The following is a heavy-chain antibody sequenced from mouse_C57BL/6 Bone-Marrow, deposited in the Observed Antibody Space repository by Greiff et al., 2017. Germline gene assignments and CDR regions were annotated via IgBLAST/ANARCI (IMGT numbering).Heavy chain of an antibody. CDR1: GYTFTSYT. CDR3: ASSAYYNCAY. J-gene: IGHJ3*01. Sequence: VQLQQSGAELARPGASVKMSCKASGYTFTSYTMHWVKPRPGKGLEWIGYINPSSGYTKYNQKFKDKATLTADKSSSTAYMQLSSLTSEDSAVYYCASSAYYNCAYWGQGTLVTVSA. CDR2: INPSSGYT. V-gene: IGHV1-4*01. D-gene: IGHD2-12*01.